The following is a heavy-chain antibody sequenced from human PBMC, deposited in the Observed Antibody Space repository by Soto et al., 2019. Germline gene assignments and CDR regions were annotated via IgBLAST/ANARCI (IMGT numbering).Heavy chain of an antibody. V-gene: IGHV1-2*04. CDR2: INPNSGGT. CDR1: GYTFTSYD. CDR3: ARGGEGLRFLEWLLYPDY. J-gene: IGHJ4*02. Sequence: SVKVSCKASGYTFTSYDINWVRQAPGQGLEWMGWINPNSGGTNYAQKFQGWVTMTRDTSISTAYMELSRLRSDDTAVYYCARGGEGLRFLEWLLYPDYWGQGTLVTVSS. D-gene: IGHD3-3*01.